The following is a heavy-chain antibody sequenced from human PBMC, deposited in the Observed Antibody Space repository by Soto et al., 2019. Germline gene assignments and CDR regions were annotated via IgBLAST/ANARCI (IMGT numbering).Heavy chain of an antibody. CDR2: ISSDGSNK. CDR1: GFTFSSYG. Sequence: QVQLVESGGGVVQPGRSLRLSCAASGFTFSSYGMHWVRQAPGKGLERVAVISSDGSNKYYADSVKGRFTISRDNSKNTLYLQMNSLRAEDTAVYYCAVIAVAGTGAFDIWGQGTMVTVSS. V-gene: IGHV3-30*03. D-gene: IGHD6-19*01. J-gene: IGHJ3*02. CDR3: AVIAVAGTGAFDI.